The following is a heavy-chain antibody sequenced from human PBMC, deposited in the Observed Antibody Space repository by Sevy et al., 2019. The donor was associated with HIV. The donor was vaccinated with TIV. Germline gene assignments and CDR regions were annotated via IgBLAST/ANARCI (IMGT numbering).Heavy chain of an antibody. V-gene: IGHV1-18*01. J-gene: IGHJ5*02. Sequence: ASVKVSCKASGYSFTNYGIGWVRQAPGQGLEWMGWISGYKGYTNYAQNLQGRVTMTTDTSTSTAYMELRSLRSDDTAIYYCAKEGKNIRSWFDPWGQGTLVTVSS. CDR3: AKEGKNIRSWFDP. D-gene: IGHD3-3*02. CDR2: ISGYKGYT. CDR1: GYSFTNYG.